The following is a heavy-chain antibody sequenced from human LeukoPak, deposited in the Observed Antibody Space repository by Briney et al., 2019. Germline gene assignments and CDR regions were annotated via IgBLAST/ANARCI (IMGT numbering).Heavy chain of an antibody. D-gene: IGHD1-14*01. CDR3: ARADHAYREASYWYFDL. V-gene: IGHV4-34*01. CDR1: GGSFSGYY. J-gene: IGHJ2*01. CDR2: IYYSGST. Sequence: SETLSLTCAVYGGSFSGYYWGWIRQPPGKGLEWIGSIYYSGSTYYNPSLKSRVTISVDTSKNQFSLKLSSVTAADTAVHYCARADHAYREASYWYFDLWGRGTLVTVSS.